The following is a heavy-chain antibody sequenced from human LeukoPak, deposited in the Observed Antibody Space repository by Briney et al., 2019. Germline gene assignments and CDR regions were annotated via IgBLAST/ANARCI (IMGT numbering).Heavy chain of an antibody. CDR3: ARELHSGSYYFDY. V-gene: IGHV4-39*07. D-gene: IGHD1-26*01. J-gene: IGHJ4*02. CDR2: IYYSGST. Sequence: SETLSLTCTVSGGSISSSSYYWGWIRQPPGKGLEWTGSIYYSGSTYYNLSLKSRVTISVDTSKNRFSLKLTSVTAADTAIYYCARELHSGSYYFDYWGQGTLVTVSS. CDR1: GGSISSSSYY.